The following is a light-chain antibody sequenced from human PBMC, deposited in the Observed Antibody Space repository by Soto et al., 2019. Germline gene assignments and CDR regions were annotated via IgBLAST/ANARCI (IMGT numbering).Light chain of an antibody. CDR2: DVT. V-gene: IGLV2-11*01. CDR1: SSDVAAYDY. J-gene: IGLJ1*01. CDR3: CSYAGSYSFYL. Sequence: QSALTQPRSVSGSPGQSVTISCTGTSSDVAAYDYVTWYQQHPGKAPKLMIYDVTKRPSGVPDRFSGSRSGNTASLTISGLQAEDEADYYCCSYAGSYSFYLVGSGTKVTVL.